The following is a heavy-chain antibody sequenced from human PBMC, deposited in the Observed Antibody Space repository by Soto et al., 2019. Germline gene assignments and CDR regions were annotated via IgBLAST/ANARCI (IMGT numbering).Heavy chain of an antibody. Sequence: PGGSLRLSCAASGFNVSSKYMSWVRQAQGKGLERCTLIHSGRTTHYADSVSIRYTSYKHNSENTIYLLLHSLSDEDTALYYCAREVVETSSLRSSGYFDYRGQETLVTVAS. CDR2: IHSGRTT. CDR1: GFNVSSKY. D-gene: IGHD6-6*01. V-gene: IGHV3-53*01. CDR3: AREVVETSSLRSSGYFDY. J-gene: IGHJ4*01.